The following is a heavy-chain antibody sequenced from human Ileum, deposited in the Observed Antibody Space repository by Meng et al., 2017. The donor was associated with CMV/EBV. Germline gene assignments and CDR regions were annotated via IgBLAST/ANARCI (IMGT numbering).Heavy chain of an antibody. CDR1: GFTFSSYS. Sequence: GESLKISCAASGFTFSSYSMNWVRQAPGKGLEWVSSISSSSSYIYYADSVKGRFTISRDNAKNSLYLQKNSLRAEDTAVYYCAREEYSGSPVAFDIWGQGTMVTVSS. V-gene: IGHV3-21*01. CDR3: AREEYSGSPVAFDI. D-gene: IGHD1-26*01. J-gene: IGHJ3*02. CDR2: ISSSSSYI.